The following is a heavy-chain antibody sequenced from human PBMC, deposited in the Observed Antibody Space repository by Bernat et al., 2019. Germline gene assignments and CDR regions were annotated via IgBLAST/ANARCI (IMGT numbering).Heavy chain of an antibody. CDR2: IYSGGSR. J-gene: IGHJ6*02. CDR1: GFTVSSNY. V-gene: IGHV3-66*01. CDR3: ARGTGTTVYGMDV. Sequence: EVQLVESGGGLVQPGGSLRLSCAASGFTVSSNYMSWVRQAPGKGLEWVSVIYSGGSRYYADSVKGRFTISRDNSKNTLYLQMNSLRAEDTAVYYCARGTGTTVYGMDVWGQGTTVTVSS. D-gene: IGHD1-1*01.